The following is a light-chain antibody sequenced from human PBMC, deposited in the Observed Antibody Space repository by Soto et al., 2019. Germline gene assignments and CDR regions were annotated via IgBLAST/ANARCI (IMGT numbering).Light chain of an antibody. CDR3: MQALQTPT. Sequence: DIVMTQSPLSLPVTPGEPASISCRSSQSLLHRNGYNYLDWYLQKSGQSPQLLIYLGSNRASGVPDRISSSGSGTDFTLKISRGEAEDVGVYYCMQALQTPTFGGWTKVEIK. V-gene: IGKV2-28*01. J-gene: IGKJ4*01. CDR2: LGS. CDR1: QSLLHRNGYNY.